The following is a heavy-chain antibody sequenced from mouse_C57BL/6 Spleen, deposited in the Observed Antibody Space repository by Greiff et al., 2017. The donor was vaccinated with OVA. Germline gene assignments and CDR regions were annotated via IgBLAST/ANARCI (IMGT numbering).Heavy chain of an antibody. CDR1: GFTFSDYY. D-gene: IGHD1-1*01. CDR2: INYDGSST. CDR3: AREGLLRDYAMDY. Sequence: EVKRVESEGGLVQPGSSMKLSCTASGFTFSDYYMAWVRQVPEKGLEWVANINYDGSSTYYLDSLKSRFIISRDNAKNILYLQMSSLKSEDTATYYCAREGLLRDYAMDYWGQGTSVTVSS. V-gene: IGHV5-16*01. J-gene: IGHJ4*01.